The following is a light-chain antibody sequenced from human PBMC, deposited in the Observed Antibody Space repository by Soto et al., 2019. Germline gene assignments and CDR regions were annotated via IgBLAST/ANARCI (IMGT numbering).Light chain of an antibody. J-gene: IGKJ1*01. CDR2: DAS. V-gene: IGKV3-15*01. CDR1: QSLSRN. CDR3: QQYNNWPPWT. Sequence: IVMTQSPAALSVSPGERATLSCRASQSLSRNLAWYQQKPGQAPRLPIYDASTRATGVPARFSGSESGTEFTLTISSLQSEDSAVYYCQQYNNWPPWTFGQGTKVDIK.